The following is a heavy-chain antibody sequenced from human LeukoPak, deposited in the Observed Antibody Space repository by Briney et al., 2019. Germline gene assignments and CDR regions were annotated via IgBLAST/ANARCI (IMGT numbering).Heavy chain of an antibody. J-gene: IGHJ1*01. D-gene: IGHD2-21*01. Sequence: PGGSLRLSCAASGFSFSTYAMNWVRQAPGKGLEWVSSISGGGGRTFYTASVQGRFTISRDNSKNTLYLQINSLGAEDTALYYCAKDYNSVVSGLGQHWGQGTLVTVSS. CDR2: ISGGGGRT. CDR1: GFSFSTYA. V-gene: IGHV3-23*01. CDR3: AKDYNSVVSGLGQH.